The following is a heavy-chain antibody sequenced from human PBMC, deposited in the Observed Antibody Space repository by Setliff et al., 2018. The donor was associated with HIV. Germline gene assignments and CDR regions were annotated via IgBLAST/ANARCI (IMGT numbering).Heavy chain of an antibody. V-gene: IGHV4-34*01. CDR2: INHSGST. CDR3: ARDGPLEGSYRYYYYYMDV. D-gene: IGHD3-10*01. Sequence: SETLSLTCAVYGGSFSGYYWSWIRQPPGKGLEWIGEINHSGSTNYNPSLKSRVITSIDKSKNQFSLKLSSVTAADTAVYYCARDGPLEGSYRYYYYYMDVWGKGTTVTVS. CDR1: GGSFSGYY. J-gene: IGHJ6*03.